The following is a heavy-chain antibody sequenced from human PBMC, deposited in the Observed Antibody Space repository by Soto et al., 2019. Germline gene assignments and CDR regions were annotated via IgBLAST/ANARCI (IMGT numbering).Heavy chain of an antibody. CDR1: GFTFSSYG. J-gene: IGHJ4*02. Sequence: QVQLVESGGGVVQPGRSLRLSCAASGFTFSSYGMHWVRQAPGKGLEWVAVIWYDGSNKYYADSVKGRFTISRDNSKNTLYLQMNVLTAEDTAVYYCARGESMRWLGGFDSWGQGALVTVSS. CDR3: ARGESMRWLGGFDS. CDR2: IWYDGSNK. D-gene: IGHD5-12*01. V-gene: IGHV3-33*01.